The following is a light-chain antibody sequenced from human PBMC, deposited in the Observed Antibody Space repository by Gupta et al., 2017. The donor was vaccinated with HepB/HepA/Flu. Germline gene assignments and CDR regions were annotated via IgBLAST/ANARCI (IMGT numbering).Light chain of an antibody. CDR3: QSADSSGTDVV. CDR2: KES. J-gene: IGLJ2*01. V-gene: IGLV3-25*02. CDR1: ALPKQY. Sequence: SYELTPHPWVSVSPGQTARRTCSVDALPKQYAYWYQQKPGQAPVLVIYKESERPSGIPERCSGSSSGTTVTLTISGGQAEEEADYYCQSADSSGTDVVFGGGTKLTVL.